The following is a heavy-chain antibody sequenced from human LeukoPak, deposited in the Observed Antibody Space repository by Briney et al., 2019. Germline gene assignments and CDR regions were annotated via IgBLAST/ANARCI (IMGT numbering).Heavy chain of an antibody. Sequence: GASVKVSCKASGYTFTSYGISWVRQAPGQGLEWMGWMNPDSGNTGFAQKFQGRVTMTRNTSITTAYMELSSLRSEDTAVYYCAVHLPGDYLDRWGQGTLVTVSS. J-gene: IGHJ4*02. CDR3: AVHLPGDYLDR. CDR1: GYTFTSYG. CDR2: MNPDSGNT. V-gene: IGHV1-8*02.